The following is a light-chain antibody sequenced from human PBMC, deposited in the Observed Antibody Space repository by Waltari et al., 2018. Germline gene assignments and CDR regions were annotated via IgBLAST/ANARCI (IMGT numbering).Light chain of an antibody. J-gene: IGKJ4*01. Sequence: DIQMTQSPSTLSASVGDRVTITGRASQSISSWLAWYQQKPGKAPKLLIYKESSLESGVPSRFSGSGSGTEFTLTISSLQPDDFATYYCQQYNSYSVLTFGGGTKVEIK. CDR2: KES. CDR3: QQYNSYSVLT. V-gene: IGKV1-5*03. CDR1: QSISSW.